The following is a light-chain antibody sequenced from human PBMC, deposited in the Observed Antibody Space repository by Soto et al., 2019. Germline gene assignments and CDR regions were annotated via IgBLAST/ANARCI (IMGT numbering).Light chain of an antibody. V-gene: IGKV3-20*01. CDR2: GAS. CDR1: QSVNNY. Sequence: PVERATLSCRASQSVNNYLAWYQQKPGQAPRLLIHGASDRATGIPDRFSGSGPGTDFTLTISRLEPEDFAVYYCQQYGGSPRTFGQGTKVDI. J-gene: IGKJ1*01. CDR3: QQYGGSPRT.